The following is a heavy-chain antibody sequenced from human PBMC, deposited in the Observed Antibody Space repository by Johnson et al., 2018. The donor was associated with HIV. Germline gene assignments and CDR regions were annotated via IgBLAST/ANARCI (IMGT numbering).Heavy chain of an antibody. V-gene: IGHV3-33*06. D-gene: IGHD6-13*01. CDR2: IWYDGSNK. CDR1: GFTFSSYG. J-gene: IGHJ3*02. CDR3: AKVLSSSWYDAFDI. Sequence: QEQLVESGGGVVQPGRSLRLSCAASGFTFSSYGMHWVRQAPGKGLEWVAVIWYDGSNKYYADSVKGLFTISRDNSKNTLYLQMNSLRIEDTAVYYCAKVLSSSWYDAFDIWGQGTMVTVSS.